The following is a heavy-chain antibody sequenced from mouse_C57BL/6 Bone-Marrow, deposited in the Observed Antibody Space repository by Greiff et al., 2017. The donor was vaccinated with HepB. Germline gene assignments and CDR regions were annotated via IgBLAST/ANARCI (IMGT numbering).Heavy chain of an antibody. CDR1: GYTFTSYW. J-gene: IGHJ3*01. CDR3: ANYYSNFGFAY. CDR2: IYPGSGST. Sequence: QVQLKESGAELVKPGASVKMSCKASGYTFTSYWITWVKQRPGQGLEWIGDIYPGSGSTNYNEKFKSKATLTVDTSSSTAYMQLSSLTSEDSAVYYCANYYSNFGFAYWGQGTLVTVSA. D-gene: IGHD2-5*01. V-gene: IGHV1-55*01.